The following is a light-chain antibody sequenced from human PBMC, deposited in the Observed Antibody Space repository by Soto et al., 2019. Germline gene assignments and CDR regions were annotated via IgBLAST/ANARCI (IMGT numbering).Light chain of an antibody. CDR1: QNVGGDY. CDR3: QQYGSSPRT. CDR2: GAS. Sequence: EIVLTQSPGTLSLSPGERVTLSCRASQNVGGDYLAWYQQKPGQAPRLLIYGASSRATGIPDRFSGSGSGTDFTLTISRLETEDFAVYYCQQYGSSPRTFGQGTKVEIK. V-gene: IGKV3-20*01. J-gene: IGKJ1*01.